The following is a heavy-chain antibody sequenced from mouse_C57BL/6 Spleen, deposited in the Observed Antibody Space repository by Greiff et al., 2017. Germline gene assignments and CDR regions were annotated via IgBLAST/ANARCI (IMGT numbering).Heavy chain of an antibody. V-gene: IGHV1-52*01. CDR1: GYTFTSYW. J-gene: IGHJ4*01. D-gene: IGHD1-3*01. CDR3: ARSEAHLAMDY. Sequence: VQLQQPGAELVRPGSSVKLSCKASGYTFTSYWMHWVKQRPIQGLEWIGNIDPSDSETHYNQKFKDKATLTVDKSSSTVYMQLSSLTSEDSAVYYCARSEAHLAMDYWGQGTSVTVSS. CDR2: IDPSDSET.